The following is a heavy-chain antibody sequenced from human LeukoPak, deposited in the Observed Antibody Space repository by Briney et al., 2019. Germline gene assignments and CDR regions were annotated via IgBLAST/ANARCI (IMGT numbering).Heavy chain of an antibody. D-gene: IGHD1-14*01. V-gene: IGHV4-34*01. CDR3: ASLGRTGTTGGRTYYYYYYMDV. J-gene: IGHJ6*03. CDR1: GGSFSGYY. CDR2: INHSGST. Sequence: SETLSLTCAVYGGSFSGYYWSWIRQPPGKGLEWIGEINHSGSTNYNPSLKSRVTISVDTSKNQFSLKLSSVTAADTAVYYCASLGRTGTTGGRTYYYYYYMDVWGKGTTVTVSS.